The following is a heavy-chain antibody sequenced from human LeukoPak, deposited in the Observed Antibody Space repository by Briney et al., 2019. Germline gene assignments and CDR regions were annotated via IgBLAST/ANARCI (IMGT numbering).Heavy chain of an antibody. D-gene: IGHD4-11*01. CDR3: ARLYSNYGDFDY. Sequence: SETLSLTCTVSGGSISSGGYYWSWIRQHPGKGLEWIGYIYYSGSTYYNPSLKSRVTISVDTSKNQFSLKLSSVTAADTAVYYCARLYSNYGDFDYWGQGTLVTVSS. CDR1: GGSISSGGYY. J-gene: IGHJ4*02. V-gene: IGHV4-31*03. CDR2: IYYSGST.